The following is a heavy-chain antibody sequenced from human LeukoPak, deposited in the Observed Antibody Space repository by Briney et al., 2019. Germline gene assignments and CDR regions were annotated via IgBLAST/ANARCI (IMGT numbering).Heavy chain of an antibody. J-gene: IGHJ5*02. D-gene: IGHD4-17*01. Sequence: PSETLSLTCAVYGGSFSGYYWSWIRQPPGKGLKWIGEINHSGSTNYDPSLKSRVTISVDTSKNQFSLKLSSVTAADTAVYYCARGGVPYGDYYWFDPWGQGTLVTVSS. CDR2: INHSGST. CDR3: ARGGVPYGDYYWFDP. CDR1: GGSFSGYY. V-gene: IGHV4-34*01.